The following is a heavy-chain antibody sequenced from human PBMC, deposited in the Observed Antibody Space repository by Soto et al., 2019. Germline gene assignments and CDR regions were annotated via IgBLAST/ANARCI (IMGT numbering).Heavy chain of an antibody. CDR2: ISYDGSNK. Sequence: ESGGGVVQPGRSLRLSCAASGFTFSSYGMHWVRQAPGKGLEWVAVISYDGSNKYYADSVKGRFTISRDNSKNTLYLQMNSLRAEDTAVYYGAKCLAARLGLYYYSGMDVWGQGTTVTVSS. V-gene: IGHV3-30*18. CDR3: AKCLAARLGLYYYSGMDV. J-gene: IGHJ6*02. D-gene: IGHD6-6*01. CDR1: GFTFSSYG.